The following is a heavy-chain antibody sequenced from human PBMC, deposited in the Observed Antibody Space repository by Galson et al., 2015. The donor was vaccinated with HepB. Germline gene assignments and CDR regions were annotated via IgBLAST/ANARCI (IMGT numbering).Heavy chain of an antibody. J-gene: IGHJ6*02. Sequence: SVKVSCKASGYSFTNYGLSWIRQAPGPGLEWMGWFSGYDGSTNYAQKIQGRVTMTADTSTGTAYLELTNLRSDDTAVYYCARDSRLELRLNNYFSYGMDVWGQGTAVTVS. CDR1: GYSFTNYG. V-gene: IGHV1-18*01. D-gene: IGHD2/OR15-2a*01. CDR2: FSGYDGST. CDR3: ARDSRLELRLNNYFSYGMDV.